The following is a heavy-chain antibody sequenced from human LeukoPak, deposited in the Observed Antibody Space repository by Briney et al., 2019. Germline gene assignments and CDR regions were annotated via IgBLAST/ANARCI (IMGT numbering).Heavy chain of an antibody. J-gene: IGHJ4*02. Sequence: GRSLRLSCAASGFTFSSYAMHWVRQAPGKGLEWVAVISYDGSNKYYADTVKGRFTISRDNSKNTLYLQMNSLRAEDTAVYYCARSGSIAAHFDYWGQGTLVTVSS. CDR3: ARSGSIAAHFDY. D-gene: IGHD6-6*01. CDR2: ISYDGSNK. V-gene: IGHV3-30-3*01. CDR1: GFTFSSYA.